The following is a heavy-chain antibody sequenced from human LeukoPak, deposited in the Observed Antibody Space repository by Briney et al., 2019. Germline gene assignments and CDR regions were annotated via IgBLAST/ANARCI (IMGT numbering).Heavy chain of an antibody. Sequence: PGGSLRLSCAASGFTFSSYAMHWVRQAPGKGLEWVAVISYDGSNKYYADSVKGRFTISRGNSKNTLYLQMNSLRAEDTAVYYCARGGYSSSRGPFDPWGQGTLVTVSS. CDR1: GFTFSSYA. D-gene: IGHD6-13*01. J-gene: IGHJ5*02. CDR3: ARGGYSSSRGPFDP. CDR2: ISYDGSNK. V-gene: IGHV3-30-3*01.